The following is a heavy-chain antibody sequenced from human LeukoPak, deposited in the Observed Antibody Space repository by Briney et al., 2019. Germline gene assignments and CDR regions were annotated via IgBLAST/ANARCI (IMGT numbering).Heavy chain of an antibody. CDR3: ARAGIVGASGAFDI. V-gene: IGHV3-21*01. CDR2: ISGSSSYI. J-gene: IGHJ3*02. D-gene: IGHD1-26*01. CDR1: GFNFSSYS. Sequence: GSLRLSCAASGFNFSSYSMNWVRQAPGKGLEWVSSISGSSSYIYYPDSVKGRFTISRDNAKNSLFLQMNSLRAEDTAVYYCARAGIVGASGAFDIWGQGTMVTVS.